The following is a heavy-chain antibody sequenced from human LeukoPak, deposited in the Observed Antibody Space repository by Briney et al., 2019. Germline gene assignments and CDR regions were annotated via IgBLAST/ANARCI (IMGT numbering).Heavy chain of an antibody. D-gene: IGHD7-27*01. Sequence: GGSLRLSCAASGFTFSSYSMNWVRQAPGKGLEWVSYITSSSGTIYYADSVKGRFTISRDNAKNSLYLQMNSLRAEDTAVYYCARDTGDSYWFDPWGQGTLVTVSS. CDR1: GFTFSSYS. CDR3: ARDTGDSYWFDP. V-gene: IGHV3-48*04. J-gene: IGHJ5*02. CDR2: ITSSSGTI.